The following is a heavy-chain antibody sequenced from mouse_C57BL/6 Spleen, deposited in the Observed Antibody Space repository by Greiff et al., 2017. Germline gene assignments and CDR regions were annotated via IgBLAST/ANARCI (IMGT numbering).Heavy chain of an antibody. CDR1: GYTFTDYN. Sequence: VQLQQSGPELVKPGASVKMSCKASGYTFTDYNMHWVKQSHGKSLEWIGSINPNNGGTSYNQKFKGTATLTVNKSSSTAYLELRSLTAEDSEVYYCAKGYPLGYWGQGTTLTVSS. J-gene: IGHJ2*01. CDR2: INPNNGGT. CDR3: AKGYPLGY. V-gene: IGHV1-22*01. D-gene: IGHD3-1*01.